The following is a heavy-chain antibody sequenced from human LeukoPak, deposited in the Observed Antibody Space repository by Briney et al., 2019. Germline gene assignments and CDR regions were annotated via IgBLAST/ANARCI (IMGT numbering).Heavy chain of an antibody. CDR2: ISYDGSNK. J-gene: IGHJ4*02. CDR3: AKDGLGGSYLGFDY. D-gene: IGHD1-26*01. CDR1: GFTFSSYA. Sequence: GRSLRLSCAASGFTFSSYAMHWVRQAPGKGLEWVAVISYDGSNKYYADSVKGRFTISRDNSKNTLYLQMNSLRAEDTAVYYCAKDGLGGSYLGFDYWGQGTLVTVSS. V-gene: IGHV3-30*04.